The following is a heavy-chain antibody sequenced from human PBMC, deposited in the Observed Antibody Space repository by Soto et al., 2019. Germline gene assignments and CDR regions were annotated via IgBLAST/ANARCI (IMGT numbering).Heavy chain of an antibody. CDR3: AKLSGYDYYYYIDV. V-gene: IGHV3-23*01. Sequence: GGSLRLSCAASGFTFSAFAMNWVRQAPGKGLEWVSAITGSGGSTYYVDSVKGRFTISRDNSKNTLHLQMNSLRAEASAVYYCAKLSGYDYYYYIDVWGKGTTVTVS. J-gene: IGHJ6*03. CDR2: ITGSGGST. CDR1: GFTFSAFA. D-gene: IGHD1-26*01.